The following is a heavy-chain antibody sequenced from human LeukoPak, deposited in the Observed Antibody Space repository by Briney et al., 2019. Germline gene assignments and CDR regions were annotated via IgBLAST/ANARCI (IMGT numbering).Heavy chain of an antibody. CDR2: IYHSGST. J-gene: IGHJ5*02. Sequence: PSETLSLTCTVSGYSISSGYYWGWIRQPPGKGLEWIGSIYHSGSTYYNPSLKSRVTISVDTSKNQFSLQLNSVTPEDTAVYYCARGLEDNWNGPENNWFDPWGQGTLVTVSS. V-gene: IGHV4-38-2*02. CDR1: GYSISSGYY. D-gene: IGHD1-20*01. CDR3: ARGLEDNWNGPENNWFDP.